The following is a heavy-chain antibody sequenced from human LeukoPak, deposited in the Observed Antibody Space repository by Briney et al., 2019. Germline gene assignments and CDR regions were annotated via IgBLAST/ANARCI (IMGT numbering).Heavy chain of an antibody. V-gene: IGHV3-23*01. D-gene: IGHD6-19*01. CDR3: AKDEEGLIAVAGSLYGMDV. CDR2: ISGSGGST. Sequence: PGGSVRLSCAASGFTFSSYAMSWVRQAPGKGLEWVSAISGSGGSTYYADSVKGRFTISRDNSKNTLYLQMNSLRAEDTAVYYCAKDEEGLIAVAGSLYGMDVWGQGTTVTVSS. J-gene: IGHJ6*02. CDR1: GFTFSSYA.